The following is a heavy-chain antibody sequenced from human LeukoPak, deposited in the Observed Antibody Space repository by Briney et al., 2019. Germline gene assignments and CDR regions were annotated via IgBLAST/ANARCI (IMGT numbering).Heavy chain of an antibody. V-gene: IGHV3-74*01. D-gene: IGHD2-2*02. CDR3: ARTSVAAAISPYYFDY. J-gene: IGHJ4*02. CDR1: GFIFSDYA. CDR2: IISDGSTT. Sequence: PGGSLRLSCAASGFIFSDYAMHWVRQAPGKGLVWVSRIISDGSTTDYADSVKGRFTIYRDNAKNSLYLQMASLRAEDTAVYYCARTSVAAAISPYYFDYWGQGTLVTVSS.